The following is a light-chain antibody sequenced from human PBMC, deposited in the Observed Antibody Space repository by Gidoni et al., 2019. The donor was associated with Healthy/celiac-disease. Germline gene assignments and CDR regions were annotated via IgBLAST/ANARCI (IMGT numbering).Light chain of an antibody. CDR2: GNS. CDR3: QSYDSSLSGWGV. V-gene: IGLV1-40*01. Sequence: QSVLTQPPSLSGATGQRVTISCTGSSSNSGAGYDVHWYQQLPGTAPKLLIYGNSNRPSGVPDRFSGSKSGTSASLAITGLQAEDEADYYCQSYDSSLSGWGVFGGGTKLTVL. CDR1: SSNSGAGYD. J-gene: IGLJ3*02.